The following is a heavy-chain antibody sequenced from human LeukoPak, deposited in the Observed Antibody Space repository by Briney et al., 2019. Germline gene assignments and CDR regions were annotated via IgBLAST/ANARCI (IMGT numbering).Heavy chain of an antibody. Sequence: SETLSLTCTVSGGSISSSSYYWGWIRQPPGKGLEWIGYIYYSGSTNYNPSLKSRVTISVDTSKNQFSLKLSSVTAADTAVYYCARQGSYLYYYYYYGMDVWGQGTTVTVSS. J-gene: IGHJ6*02. D-gene: IGHD1-26*01. CDR1: GGSISSSSYY. CDR2: IYYSGST. CDR3: ARQGSYLYYYYYYGMDV. V-gene: IGHV4-61*05.